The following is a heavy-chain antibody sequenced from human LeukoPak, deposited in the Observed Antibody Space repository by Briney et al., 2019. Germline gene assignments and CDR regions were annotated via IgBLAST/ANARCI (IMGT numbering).Heavy chain of an antibody. CDR2: MNPNSGNT. CDR3: ARGKGAISGWRVSPFDY. V-gene: IGHV1-8*01. J-gene: IGHJ4*02. Sequence: ASVKVSCKASGYTFTSYDINWVRQATGQGLEWMGWMNPNSGNTSYAQKFQGRVTMTRNTSISTAYMELSSLRSDDTAVYYCARGKGAISGWRVSPFDYWGQGTLVTVSS. D-gene: IGHD6-19*01. CDR1: GYTFTSYD.